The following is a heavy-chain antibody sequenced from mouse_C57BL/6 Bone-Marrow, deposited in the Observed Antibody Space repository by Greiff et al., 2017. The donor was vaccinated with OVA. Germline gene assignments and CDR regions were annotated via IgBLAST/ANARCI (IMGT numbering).Heavy chain of an antibody. D-gene: IGHD1-1*01. CDR1: GYTFTSYW. CDR3: AGVYYHWYFDV. V-gene: IGHV1-53*01. CDR2: INPSNGGT. Sequence: VQLQQPGTELVKPGASVKLSCKASGYTFTSYWMHWVKQRPGQGLEWIGNINPSNGGTNYNEKFKSKATLTVDKSSSTAYMQHSSLTSGDSAVDYCAGVYYHWYFDVGGTGTTVTVSS. J-gene: IGHJ1*03.